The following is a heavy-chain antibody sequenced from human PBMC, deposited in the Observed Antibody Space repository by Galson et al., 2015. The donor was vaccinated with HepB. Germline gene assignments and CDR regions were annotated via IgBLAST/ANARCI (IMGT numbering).Heavy chain of an antibody. CDR3: ARDGAYCSGGSCSYYYGMDV. D-gene: IGHD2-15*01. CDR1: GFTFSDYY. V-gene: IGHV3-11*05. J-gene: IGHJ6*02. CDR2: ISSSSSYT. Sequence: SLRLSCAASGFTFSDYYMSWIRQAPGKGLEWVSYISSSSSYTNYADSVKGRFTISRDNAKNSLYLQMNSLRAEDTAVYYCARDGAYCSGGSCSYYYGMDVWGQGTTVTVSS.